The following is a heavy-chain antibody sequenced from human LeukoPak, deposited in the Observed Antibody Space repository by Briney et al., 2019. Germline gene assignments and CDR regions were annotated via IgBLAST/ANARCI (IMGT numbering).Heavy chain of an antibody. D-gene: IGHD6-6*01. V-gene: IGHV3-30*01. CDR1: GFTFRNYV. CDR2: ISSDGSVI. CDR3: ARDGPEYSSTSGYHYGMDV. J-gene: IGHJ6*02. Sequence: GGSLRLSCAASGFTFRNYVIHWVRQVPGRGLEWVALISSDGSVIYDADSVKGRFAISRDNSKNTLYLQINSLRPEDTAVYYCARDGPEYSSTSGYHYGMDVWGQGTTVTVSS.